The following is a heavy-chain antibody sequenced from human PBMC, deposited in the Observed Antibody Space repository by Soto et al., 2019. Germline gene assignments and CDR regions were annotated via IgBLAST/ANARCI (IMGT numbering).Heavy chain of an antibody. Sequence: LRLSCAASGFTFSSYAMHWVRQAPGKGLEWVAVISYDGSNKYYADSVKGRFTISRDNSKNTLYLQMNSLRAEDTAVYYCARDYYGSGSYSYGMDVWGQGTTVTVSS. CDR1: GFTFSSYA. J-gene: IGHJ6*02. CDR3: ARDYYGSGSYSYGMDV. CDR2: ISYDGSNK. D-gene: IGHD3-10*01. V-gene: IGHV3-30-3*01.